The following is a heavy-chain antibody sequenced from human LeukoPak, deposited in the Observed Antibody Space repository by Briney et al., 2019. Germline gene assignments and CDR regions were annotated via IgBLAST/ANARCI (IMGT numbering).Heavy chain of an antibody. J-gene: IGHJ4*02. V-gene: IGHV4-39*07. Sequence: SETLSLTCTVSGGSISSSSYYWGWIRQPPEKGLEWIGEINHSGSTNYNPSLKSRVTISVDTSRNQLSLKLTSVTAADTAVYFCARLGSYHDFWGQGALVTVSS. CDR2: INHSGST. CDR3: ARLGSYHDF. D-gene: IGHD1-26*01. CDR1: GGSISSSSYY.